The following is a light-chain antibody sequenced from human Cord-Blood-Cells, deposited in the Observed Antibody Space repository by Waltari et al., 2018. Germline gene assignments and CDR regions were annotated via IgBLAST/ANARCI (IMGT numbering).Light chain of an antibody. CDR1: QSLLHSNGYNY. CDR2: LGS. J-gene: IGKJ4*01. Sequence: IGMTQFQLPLPGTPGKAASLSFRSSQSLLHSNGYNYLDWYLQKPGQSPQLLIYLGSNRASGVPDRFSGSGSGTDFTLKISRVEAEDVGVYYCMQALQTPLTFGGGTKVEIK. V-gene: IGKV2-28*01. CDR3: MQALQTPLT.